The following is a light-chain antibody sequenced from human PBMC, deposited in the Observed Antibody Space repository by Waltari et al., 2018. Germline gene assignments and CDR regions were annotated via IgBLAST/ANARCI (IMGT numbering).Light chain of an antibody. CDR1: QTISSNY. Sequence: ESILTQSPGTLPLSPGERATLSCRANQTISSNYLAWYQQKPGQAPRHLIYGESIRDTVVPDRFSGSGSGAYFTLTISRLEPEDFAVYYCQQYASLPLTFGPGTKVDI. J-gene: IGKJ3*01. CDR2: GES. CDR3: QQYASLPLT. V-gene: IGKV3-20*01.